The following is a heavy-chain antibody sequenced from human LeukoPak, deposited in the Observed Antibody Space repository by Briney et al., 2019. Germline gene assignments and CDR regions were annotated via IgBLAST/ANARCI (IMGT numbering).Heavy chain of an antibody. J-gene: IGHJ4*02. CDR1: GHPLTTYY. D-gene: IGHD3-16*01. CDR3: ARESMIARERKFDF. CDR2: INPSGGST. Sequence: ASVKVSCKASGHPLTTYYMHWVRQAPGQGLEWVGIINPSGGSTNYAQKFQGRVTMTRDTSTSTVYMELSSLGSEDTAVYYCARESMIARERKFDFWGQGTLVTVSS. V-gene: IGHV1-46*01.